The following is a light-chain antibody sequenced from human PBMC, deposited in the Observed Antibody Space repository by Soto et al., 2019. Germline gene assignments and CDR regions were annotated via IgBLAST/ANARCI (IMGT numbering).Light chain of an antibody. CDR1: QSISKSH. V-gene: IGKV3-11*01. J-gene: IGKJ1*01. Sequence: IVLTQSPGTLSSPPGEGGALSCRASQSISKSHVAWYQQKPGQAPRLLVYDASNRATGIPARFSGSGSGTDFTLTSSSLEPEDCAVYYCQQRSNWPRTFGQGTKVDIK. CDR2: DAS. CDR3: QQRSNWPRT.